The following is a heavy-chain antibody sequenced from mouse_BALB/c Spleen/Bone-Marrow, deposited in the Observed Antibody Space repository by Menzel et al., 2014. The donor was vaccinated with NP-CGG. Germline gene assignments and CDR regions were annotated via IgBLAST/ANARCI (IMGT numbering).Heavy chain of an antibody. CDR2: IWSGGST. J-gene: IGHJ4*01. Sequence: SSQSLSITCTVSGFSLTSYGVHWVRQSPGKGLEWLGVIWSGGSTDYNAAFISRLSISKDNSKSQVFFKMNSLQADDTAIYYCARNWGYGYLFYAMDYWGQGTSVTVSS. CDR1: GFSLTSYG. V-gene: IGHV2-4-1*01. CDR3: ARNWGYGYLFYAMDY. D-gene: IGHD1-2*01.